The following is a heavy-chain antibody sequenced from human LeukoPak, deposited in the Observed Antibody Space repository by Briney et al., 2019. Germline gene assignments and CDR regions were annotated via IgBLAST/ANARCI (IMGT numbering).Heavy chain of an antibody. CDR1: GYTFIVYY. CDR3: ARVLGPTSYSDY. Sequence: ASVRVSCKASGYTFIVYYMHWVRQAPGQELEWMGWINPNSGGTNYAQKFQGRVTMTRDTSISTAYMELSRLRSDDTAVYYCARVLGPTSYSDYWGQGTLVTVSS. D-gene: IGHD1-26*01. CDR2: INPNSGGT. V-gene: IGHV1-2*02. J-gene: IGHJ4*02.